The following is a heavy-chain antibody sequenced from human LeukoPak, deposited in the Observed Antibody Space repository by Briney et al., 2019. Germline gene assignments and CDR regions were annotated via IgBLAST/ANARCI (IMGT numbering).Heavy chain of an antibody. Sequence: GGSLRLSCAASGFTFSSYAMSWVRQAPRKRLEWVSAITYSGGTTYYTYSVKGRVTISIDNSRSTLYLHMKSLRAEDTDVYYCAKGNGRSSYSELDYWGQGTLVTVSS. CDR1: GFTFSSYA. CDR3: AKGNGRSSYSELDY. D-gene: IGHD2-15*01. CDR2: ITYSGGTT. J-gene: IGHJ4*02. V-gene: IGHV3-23*01.